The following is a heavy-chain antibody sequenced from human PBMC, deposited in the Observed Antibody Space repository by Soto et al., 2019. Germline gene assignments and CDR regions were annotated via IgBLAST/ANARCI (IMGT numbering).Heavy chain of an antibody. J-gene: IGHJ6*02. CDR3: VRSNPNTKFGVNAPRGMDV. CDR2: IHHSGDT. CDR1: CASISSDY. Sequence: SETLSLTCTVSCASISSDYWSWVRQPPGRGLEWIAYIHHSGDTNHNPSLKSRVTISIDTSKNQFSLRLSSVTAADTAVYYCVRSNPNTKFGVNAPRGMDVWGLGTTVTVSS. V-gene: IGHV4-59*12. D-gene: IGHD3-3*01.